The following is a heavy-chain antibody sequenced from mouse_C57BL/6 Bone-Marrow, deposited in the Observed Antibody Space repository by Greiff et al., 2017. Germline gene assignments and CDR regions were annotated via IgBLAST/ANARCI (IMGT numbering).Heavy chain of an antibody. CDR1: GFHIKDDY. CDR2: IDPENGDT. D-gene: IGHD1-1*01. Sequence: EVQLQQSGAELVRPGASVKLSCTASGFHIKDDYMHWVKQRPEQGLEWIGWIDPENGDTEYASKFQGKATITADKSSNTAYLQLSSLTSEDTAVYYGTNYYCGSNAWFAYWGQGTLVTVSA. J-gene: IGHJ3*01. V-gene: IGHV14-4*01. CDR3: TNYYCGSNAWFAY.